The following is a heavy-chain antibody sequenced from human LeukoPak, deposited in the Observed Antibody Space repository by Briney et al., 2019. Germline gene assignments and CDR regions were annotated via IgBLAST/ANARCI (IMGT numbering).Heavy chain of an antibody. V-gene: IGHV3-7*01. J-gene: IGHJ4*02. CDR1: GFNFTNHW. CDR3: VRNGGSFDY. Sequence: GALRLPCAASGFNFTNHWMSWVRQAPGKGLEWVANINQDGSEKHYVDSAKGRFTISRDNAKNSLNLQMNSLRAEDTAVYYCVRNGGSFDYWGQGTLVTVSS. CDR2: INQDGSEK. D-gene: IGHD3-16*01.